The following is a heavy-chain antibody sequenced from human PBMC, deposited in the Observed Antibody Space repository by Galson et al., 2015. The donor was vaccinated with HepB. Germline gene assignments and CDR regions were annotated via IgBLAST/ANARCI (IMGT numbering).Heavy chain of an antibody. CDR2: ISGSGGST. CDR3: AKDVPPPNGVIVVVTPTYFDY. Sequence: LRLSCAASGFTFSSYAMSWVRQAPGKGLEWVSAISGSGGSTYYADSVKGRFTISRDNSKNTLYLQVNSLRAEDTAVYYCAKDVPPPNGVIVVVTPTYFDYWGQGTLVTVSS. D-gene: IGHD3-22*01. CDR1: GFTFSSYA. J-gene: IGHJ4*02. V-gene: IGHV3-23*01.